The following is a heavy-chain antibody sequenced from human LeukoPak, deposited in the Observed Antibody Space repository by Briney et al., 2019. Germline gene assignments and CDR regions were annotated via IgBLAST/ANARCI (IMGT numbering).Heavy chain of an antibody. CDR1: GGSISSYY. CDR3: AKDGSLYCSGGSCYCDY. J-gene: IGHJ4*02. D-gene: IGHD2-15*01. Sequence: SETLSLTCTVSGGSISSYYWSWIRQPAGKGLEWIGRIYTSGSTNYNPSPKSRVTMSVDTSKNQFSLKLSSVTAADTAVYYCAKDGSLYCSGGSCYCDYWGQGTLVTVSS. V-gene: IGHV4-4*07. CDR2: IYTSGST.